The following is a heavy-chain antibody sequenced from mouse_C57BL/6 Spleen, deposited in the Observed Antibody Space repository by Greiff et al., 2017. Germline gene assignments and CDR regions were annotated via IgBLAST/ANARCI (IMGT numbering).Heavy chain of an antibody. J-gene: IGHJ2*01. CDR1: GYAFTNYL. V-gene: IGHV1-54*01. CDR3: ARWEYYGSSDY. Sequence: QFQLQQSGAELVRPGTSVKVSCKASGYAFTNYLIEWVKQRPGQGLEWIGVINPGSGGTNYNEKFKGKATLTADKSSSTAYMQLSSLTSEDSAVYFCARWEYYGSSDYWGQGTTLTVSS. D-gene: IGHD1-1*01. CDR2: INPGSGGT.